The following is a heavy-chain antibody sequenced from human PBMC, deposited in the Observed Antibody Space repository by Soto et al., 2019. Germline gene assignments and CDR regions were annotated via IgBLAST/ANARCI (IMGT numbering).Heavy chain of an antibody. CDR2: ISYDGSNK. CDR1: GFTFSSYA. Sequence: GGSLRLSCAASGFTFSSYAMHWVRQAPGKGLEWVAVISYDGSNKYYADSVKGRFTISRDNSKNTLYLQKNSLRAEDTAVYYCAKDRVTMVRGVPGAFDIWGQGTMVTVSS. D-gene: IGHD3-10*01. CDR3: AKDRVTMVRGVPGAFDI. V-gene: IGHV3-30*18. J-gene: IGHJ3*02.